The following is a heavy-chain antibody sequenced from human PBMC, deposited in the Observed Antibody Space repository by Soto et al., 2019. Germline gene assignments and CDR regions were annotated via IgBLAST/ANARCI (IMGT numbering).Heavy chain of an antibody. J-gene: IGHJ4*02. D-gene: IGHD3-22*01. CDR1: GYTFTGYY. CDR2: INPNSGGT. CDR3: ARSGPYYYDSSGTFDY. Sequence: GASVKVSCKASGYTFTGYYMHWVRQAPGQGLEWMGWINPNSGGTNYAQKFQGWVTMTRDTSISTAYMELSRLRSDDTAVYYCARSGPYYYDSSGTFDYWGQGTLVTVSS. V-gene: IGHV1-2*04.